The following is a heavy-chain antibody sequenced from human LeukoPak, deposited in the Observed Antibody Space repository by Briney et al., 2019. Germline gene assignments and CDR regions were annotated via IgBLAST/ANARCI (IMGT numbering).Heavy chain of an antibody. Sequence: HPGGSLRLSCAASGFTFSSYAMSWVRQVPGKGLEWVSAISGSGGSTYYADSVKGRFTISRDNSKNTLYLQMNSLRAEDTAVYYCAKAVGATQTGFDYWGQGTLVTVSS. J-gene: IGHJ4*02. CDR2: ISGSGGST. V-gene: IGHV3-23*01. CDR1: GFTFSSYA. CDR3: AKAVGATQTGFDY. D-gene: IGHD1-26*01.